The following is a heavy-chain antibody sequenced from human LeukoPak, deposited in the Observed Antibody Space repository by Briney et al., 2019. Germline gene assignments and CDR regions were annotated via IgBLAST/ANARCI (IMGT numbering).Heavy chain of an antibody. CDR1: GGTFSSYA. V-gene: IGHV1-69*04. CDR3: GRGADTAMLDDYYYGMDV. J-gene: IGHJ6*02. Sequence: SVKVSCKASGGTFSSYAISWVRQAPGQGLEWMGRIIPILGIANYAQKFQGRVTITADKSTSTAYMELSSLRSEDTAVYYCGRGADTAMLDDYYYGMDVWGQGTTVTVSS. CDR2: IIPILGIA. D-gene: IGHD5-18*01.